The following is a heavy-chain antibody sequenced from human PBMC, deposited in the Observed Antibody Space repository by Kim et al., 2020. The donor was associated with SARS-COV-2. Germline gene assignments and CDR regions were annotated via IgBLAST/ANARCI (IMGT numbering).Heavy chain of an antibody. D-gene: IGHD3-3*01. V-gene: IGHV4-39*01. CDR3: ARLWSGYRPPDY. J-gene: IGHJ4*02. Sequence: SETLSLTCSVSGGSISSNSYYWGWIRQPPGGGLELIGSGYYGGSTYYNPSLKSRVTISVDTSKNQFSLKLSSVTAADTAVYYCARLWSGYRPPDYWGQGTLVTVSS. CDR1: GGSISSNSYY. CDR2: GYYGGST.